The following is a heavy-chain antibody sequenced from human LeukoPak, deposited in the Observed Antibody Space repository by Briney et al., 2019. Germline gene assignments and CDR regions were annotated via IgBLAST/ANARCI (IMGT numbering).Heavy chain of an antibody. V-gene: IGHV1-18*01. CDR2: ISAYNGDT. J-gene: IGHJ4*02. CDR3: ARDPNRQYDY. D-gene: IGHD2-2*01. Sequence: VASVTVSCKASGYTFTSYGISWVRQAPGQGLEWMGWISAYNGDTNYAQKPQGRVTMTTDTSTSTAYMELRSLTSDDTAVYFCARDPNRQYDYWGQGTLATVSS. CDR1: GYTFTSYG.